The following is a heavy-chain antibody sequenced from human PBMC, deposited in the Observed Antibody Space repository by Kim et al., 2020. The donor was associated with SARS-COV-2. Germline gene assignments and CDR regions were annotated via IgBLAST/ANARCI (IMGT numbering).Heavy chain of an antibody. Sequence: SETLSLTCTVSGGSISSYYWSWIRQPPGKGLEWIGYIYYSGSTNYNPSLKSRVTISVDTSKNQFSLKLSSVTAADTAVYYCARVPYDILTGSLMGVGMDVWGQGTTVTVSS. D-gene: IGHD3-9*01. CDR2: IYYSGST. V-gene: IGHV4-59*01. J-gene: IGHJ6*02. CDR3: ARVPYDILTGSLMGVGMDV. CDR1: GGSISSYY.